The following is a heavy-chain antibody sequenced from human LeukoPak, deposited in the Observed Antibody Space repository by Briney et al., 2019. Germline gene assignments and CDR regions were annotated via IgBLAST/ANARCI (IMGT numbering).Heavy chain of an antibody. Sequence: GSLRLSCAASGFTVSSNYMSWVRQAPGKGLEWVSIIYSGGSTFYADSVKGRFTISRGNSKNTLYLQMNSLRAEDTAVYYCARGGSYLSAFDIWGQGTMVTVSS. CDR1: GFTVSSNY. D-gene: IGHD1-26*01. V-gene: IGHV3-53*01. J-gene: IGHJ3*02. CDR2: IYSGGST. CDR3: ARGGSYLSAFDI.